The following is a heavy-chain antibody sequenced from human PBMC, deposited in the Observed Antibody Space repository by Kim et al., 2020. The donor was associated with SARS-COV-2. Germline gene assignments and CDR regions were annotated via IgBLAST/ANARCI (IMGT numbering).Heavy chain of an antibody. J-gene: IGHJ4*02. V-gene: IGHV5-51*01. D-gene: IGHD6-13*01. CDR3: ARGGGMAQDPFDY. Sequence: RYSPSFQGQVTISADKSISTAYLQWSSLKASDTAMYYCARGGGMAQDPFDYWGQGTLVTVSS.